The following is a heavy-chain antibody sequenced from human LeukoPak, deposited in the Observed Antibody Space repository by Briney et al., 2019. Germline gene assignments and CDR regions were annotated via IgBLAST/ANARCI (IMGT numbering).Heavy chain of an antibody. CDR1: GGSFSGYY. D-gene: IGHD1-26*01. CDR3: ARVTSGSYYPFDY. Sequence: SETLPLTCAVYGGSFSGYYWSWIRQPPGKGLEWIGYIYYSGSTNYNPSLKSRVTISVDTSKNQFSLKLSSVTAADTAVYYCARVTSGSYYPFDYWGQGTLVTVSS. V-gene: IGHV4-59*01. J-gene: IGHJ4*02. CDR2: IYYSGST.